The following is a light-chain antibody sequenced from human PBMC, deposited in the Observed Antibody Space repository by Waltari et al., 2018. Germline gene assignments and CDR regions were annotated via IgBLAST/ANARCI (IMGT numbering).Light chain of an antibody. CDR2: WAS. CDR3: MQNIQFPT. Sequence: DIVMTQSPDSLAVSLGERATINCQSSQSLLYYSNNKNYLAWYQHKAGHPPKLLIYWASTRESGVPDRFSGSGSGTDFTLKISRVEAEDVGVYYCMQNIQFPTFGQGTRLDIQ. J-gene: IGKJ5*01. V-gene: IGKV4-1*01. CDR1: QSLLYYSNNKNY.